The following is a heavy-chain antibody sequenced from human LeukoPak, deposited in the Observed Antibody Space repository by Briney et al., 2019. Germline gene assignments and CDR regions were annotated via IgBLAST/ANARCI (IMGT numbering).Heavy chain of an antibody. J-gene: IGHJ3*02. CDR3: ARLGVGSDIILDAFDI. Sequence: GGSLRLSCAASGFTFSSYSMNWVRQAPGKGLEWVSSISSSSSYIYYADSVKGRFTISRDNAKNSLYLQMNSLRAEDTAVYYCARLGVGSDIILDAFDIWGQGTMVTVSS. CDR2: ISSSSSYI. D-gene: IGHD3-10*01. CDR1: GFTFSSYS. V-gene: IGHV3-21*01.